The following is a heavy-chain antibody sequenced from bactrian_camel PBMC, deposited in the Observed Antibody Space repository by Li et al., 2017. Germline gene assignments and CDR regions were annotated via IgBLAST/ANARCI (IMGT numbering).Heavy chain of an antibody. D-gene: IGHD2*01. CDR2: IRAGVSP. CDR1: GTINNNLC. CDR3: WSWPAYYPN. J-gene: IGHJ4*01. V-gene: IGHV3S53*01. Sequence: HVQLVESGGGSVQTGGSLTLSCEASGTINNNLCMGWFREAPGKVREGVATIRAGVSPYVVDSVKGRFTISQDSAKNTVYLQMDSLKPDDTAMYYCWSWPAYYPNWGQGTQVTVS.